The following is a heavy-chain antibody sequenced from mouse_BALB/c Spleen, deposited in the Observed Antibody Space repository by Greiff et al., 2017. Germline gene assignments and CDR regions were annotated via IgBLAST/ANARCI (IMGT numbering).Heavy chain of an antibody. J-gene: IGHJ3*01. CDR3: ARGYDGYYQFAY. V-gene: IGHV1-7*01. CDR1: GYTFTSYW. D-gene: IGHD2-3*01. Sequence: QVQLQQSGAELAKPGASVKMSCKASGYTFTSYWMHWVKQRPGQGLEWIGYINPSTGYTESNQKFKDKATVTADKSSSTAYMQLSSLTSEDSAVYYCARGYDGYYQFAYWGQGTLVTVSA. CDR2: INPSTGYT.